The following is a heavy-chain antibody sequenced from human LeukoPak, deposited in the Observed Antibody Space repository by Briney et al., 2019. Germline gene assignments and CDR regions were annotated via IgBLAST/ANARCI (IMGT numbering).Heavy chain of an antibody. V-gene: IGHV3-30*18. Sequence: PGRSLRLSCAASGFTFSSYGMHWVRQAPGKGLEWVAVISYDGSNKYYADSVKGRFTISRDNSKNTLYLQMNSLRAEDTAVYYCAKLWFGERVPTTDWGQGTLVTVSS. CDR2: ISYDGSNK. CDR3: AKLWFGERVPTTD. D-gene: IGHD3-10*01. J-gene: IGHJ4*02. CDR1: GFTFSSYG.